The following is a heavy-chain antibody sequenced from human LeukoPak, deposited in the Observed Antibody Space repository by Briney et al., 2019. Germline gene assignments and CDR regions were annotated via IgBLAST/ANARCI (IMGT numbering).Heavy chain of an antibody. J-gene: IGHJ1*01. CDR3: LLIILGGSSQH. V-gene: IGHV3-74*01. CDR1: EFTFNNYW. D-gene: IGHD3-3*01. Sequence: ERSLRLSCAASEFTFNNYWMHWVRQAPGKGLVWVSRIKNDGKITTYADSVKGRFTTSRDNAKNTFYLQMNSLRVEDTAVYYCLLIILGGSSQHWGQGTLVTVSS. CDR2: IKNDGKIT.